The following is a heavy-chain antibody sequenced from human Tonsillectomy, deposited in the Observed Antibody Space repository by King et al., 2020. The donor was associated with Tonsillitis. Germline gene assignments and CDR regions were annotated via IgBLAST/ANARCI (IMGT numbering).Heavy chain of an antibody. V-gene: IGHV3-30-3*02. Sequence: VQLVESGGGVVQPGGSLTLSCAASGFSFSTYAMHWVRQAPGKGLEWEALISFDGSEEFYTESVKGRFSISRDTSSNTLSLQMNSLRPEDTALYFCAKTTVTWNRYYYGLDVWGQGTTVTVSS. D-gene: IGHD4-17*01. CDR3: AKTTVTWNRYYYGLDV. CDR2: ISFDGSEE. CDR1: GFSFSTYA. J-gene: IGHJ6*02.